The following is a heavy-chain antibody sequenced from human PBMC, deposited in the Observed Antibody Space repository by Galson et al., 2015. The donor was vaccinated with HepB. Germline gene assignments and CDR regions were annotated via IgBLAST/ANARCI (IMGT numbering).Heavy chain of an antibody. V-gene: IGHV1-8*01. CDR1: GYTFTSYD. Sequence: SVKVSCKASGYTFTSYDINWVRQATGQGLEWMRWMNPNSGNTGYVQKFQGRVTMTRNTSISTAYMELSSLRSEDTAVYYCARGPSFDYIWGSYRWGFDYWGQGTLVTVSS. CDR2: MNPNSGNT. CDR3: ARGPSFDYIWGSYRWGFDY. D-gene: IGHD3-16*02. J-gene: IGHJ4*02.